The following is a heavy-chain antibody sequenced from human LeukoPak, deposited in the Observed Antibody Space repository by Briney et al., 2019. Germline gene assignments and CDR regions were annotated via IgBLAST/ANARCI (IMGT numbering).Heavy chain of an antibody. CDR2: IKQDGSDK. Sequence: GGSLRLSCAASGFSFSGYWMSWVRQAPGKGLEWVATIKQDGSDKYYVDSVKGRFTISRDNAKNSLYLQMNSLRAEDTAVYYCARVDSRHPYFDYWGQGTLVTVSS. V-gene: IGHV3-7*01. CDR1: GFSFSGYW. D-gene: IGHD3/OR15-3a*01. J-gene: IGHJ4*02. CDR3: ARVDSRHPYFDY.